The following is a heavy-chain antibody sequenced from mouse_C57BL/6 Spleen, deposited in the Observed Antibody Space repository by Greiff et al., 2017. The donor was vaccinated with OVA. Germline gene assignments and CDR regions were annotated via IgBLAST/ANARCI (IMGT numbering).Heavy chain of an antibody. CDR2: IYPGSGST. CDR3: ARSRFTTVPHYFDY. CDR1: GYTFTSYW. J-gene: IGHJ2*01. D-gene: IGHD1-1*01. Sequence: QVQLQQSGAELVKPGASVKMSCKASGYTFTSYWITWVKQRPGQGLEWIGDIYPGSGSTDYNEKFKSKATLTVDTSSSTAYMQLSSLTSEDSAVYYYARSRFTTVPHYFDYWGQGTTLTVSS. V-gene: IGHV1-55*01.